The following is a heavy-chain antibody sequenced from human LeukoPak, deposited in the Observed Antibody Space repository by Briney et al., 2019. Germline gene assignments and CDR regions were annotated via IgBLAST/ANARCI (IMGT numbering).Heavy chain of an antibody. J-gene: IGHJ4*02. CDR3: GRVGVRTYCGSGCYSDYFDS. CDR2: SYYRGNT. D-gene: IGHD2-21*02. V-gene: IGHV4-39*07. CDR1: GDFFSGSTSD. Sequence: SETLSLTCSVTGDFFSGSTSDWAWIRQPPGKGLEWIGNSYYRGNTHYSPSLESRVTISVDTSTRQFYLRLNSVTAADTAVYYCGRVGVRTYCGSGCYSDYFDSWGQGTLVTVSS.